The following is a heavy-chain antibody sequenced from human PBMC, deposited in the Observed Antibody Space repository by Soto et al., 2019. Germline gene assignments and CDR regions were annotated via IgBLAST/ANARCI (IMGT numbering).Heavy chain of an antibody. V-gene: IGHV3-74*01. CDR3: ANEWYHTIDS. CDR1: GFDFSNTW. CDR2: INSDGSSI. D-gene: IGHD3-3*01. J-gene: IGHJ4*02. Sequence: GGSLRLSCATSGFDFSNTWIHWVRQVPGQGLVWVSRINSDGSSIIYADSVKGPFTLSRDHAKHTVHMKMSSLSVEDPAVYYFANEWYHTIDSWGQGIPVTVSS.